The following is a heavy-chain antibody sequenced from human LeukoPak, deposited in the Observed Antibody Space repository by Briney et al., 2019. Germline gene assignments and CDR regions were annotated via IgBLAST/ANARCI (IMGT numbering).Heavy chain of an antibody. D-gene: IGHD3-22*01. CDR3: ARDRYDRSGYYDY. CDR2: ISGSGGST. Sequence: PGGSLRLSCAASGFTFSSSAMSWVRQAPGKGLEWVSAISGSGGSTYYADSVKGRFTISRDNTKKSLYLQMNSLRAEDTAVYYCARDRYDRSGYYDYWGQGTLVTVSS. V-gene: IGHV3-23*01. CDR1: GFTFSSSA. J-gene: IGHJ4*02.